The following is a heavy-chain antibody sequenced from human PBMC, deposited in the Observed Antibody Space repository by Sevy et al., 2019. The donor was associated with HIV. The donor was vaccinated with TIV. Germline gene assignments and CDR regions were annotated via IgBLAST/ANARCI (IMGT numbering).Heavy chain of an antibody. J-gene: IGHJ5*02. CDR2: IWYDGSNK. CDR1: GFTFSSYD. V-gene: IGHV3-33*01. D-gene: IGHD2-21*02. CDR3: ARGGGVVVTAMEGWFDP. Sequence: GGSLRLSCAASGFTFSSYDMHWVRQAPGKGLEWVAVIWYDGSNKYYADSVKGRFTISRDNSKNTLYLQMNSLRAEDTAVYYCARGGGVVVTAMEGWFDPWGQGTLVTVSS.